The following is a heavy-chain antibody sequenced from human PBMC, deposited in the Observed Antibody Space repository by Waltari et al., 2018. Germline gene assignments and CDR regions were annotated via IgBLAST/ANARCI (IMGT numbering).Heavy chain of an antibody. CDR2: INPSGSST. CDR1: GFTFSDFW. J-gene: IGHJ4*02. Sequence: EVQLVESGGGLVQPGGSLRLSCAASGFTFSDFWMHWVRQVPGKGLVWVSKINPSGSSTHYADSVKGRFTISRDNGKNTLYLQMNSLRAEDTAMYYCATGDGMDYWGQGTLVTVSS. V-gene: IGHV3-74*01. D-gene: IGHD7-27*01. CDR3: ATGDGMDY.